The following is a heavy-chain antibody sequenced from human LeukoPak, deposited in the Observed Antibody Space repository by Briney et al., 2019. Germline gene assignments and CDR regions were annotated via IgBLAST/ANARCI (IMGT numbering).Heavy chain of an antibody. J-gene: IGHJ5*02. V-gene: IGHV1-24*01. CDR3: ATVVYLELRNWFDP. Sequence: ASVKVSCKASGYTFTGYYMHWVRQAPGKGLEWMGGFDPEDGETIYAQKFRGRVTMTEDTSTDTAYMELSSLRSEDTAVYYCATVVYLELRNWFDPWGQGTLVTVSS. CDR2: FDPEDGET. D-gene: IGHD1-7*01. CDR1: GYTFTGYY.